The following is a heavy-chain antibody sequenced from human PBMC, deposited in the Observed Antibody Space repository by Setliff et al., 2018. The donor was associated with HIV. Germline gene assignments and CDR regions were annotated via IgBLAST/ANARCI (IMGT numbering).Heavy chain of an antibody. CDR2: IYYSGST. CDR3: GRHPPTSDYNYNLIFDY. V-gene: IGHV4-31*03. CDR1: GDSISSGGYY. J-gene: IGHJ4*02. Sequence: SETLSLTCTVSGDSISSGGYYWSWIRQFPGKGLEWIGYIYYSGSTYYNPSLQSRLTMSVDTSKNQFSLNLRSVTAADTATYYCGRHPPTSDYNYNLIFDYWGRGVLVTVS. D-gene: IGHD1-1*01.